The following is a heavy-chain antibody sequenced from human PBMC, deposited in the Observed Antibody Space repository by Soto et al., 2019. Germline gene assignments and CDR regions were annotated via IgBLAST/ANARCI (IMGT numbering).Heavy chain of an antibody. V-gene: IGHV1-18*01. D-gene: IGHD6-19*01. Sequence: ASVKVSCKASGYTFTSYGISWVRQAPGQGLEWMGWISAYNGNTNYAQKLQGRVTMTTDTSTSTAYMELRSLRSDDTAVYYCARDSGRSVAGTNDFDYWGQGTLVTVSS. CDR1: GYTFTSYG. CDR2: ISAYNGNT. CDR3: ARDSGRSVAGTNDFDY. J-gene: IGHJ4*02.